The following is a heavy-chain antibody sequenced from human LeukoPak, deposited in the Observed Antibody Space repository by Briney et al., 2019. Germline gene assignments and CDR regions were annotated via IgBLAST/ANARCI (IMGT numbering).Heavy chain of an antibody. J-gene: IGHJ4*02. Sequence: ASVKVSCKASGYTFTGYYMHWVRRAPGQGLEWMGWINPNSGGTNYAQKLQGRVTMTTDTSTSTAYMDLRSLRSDDTAVYYCARRAQGSSGYSWLDYWGQGTLVTVSS. CDR2: INPNSGGT. V-gene: IGHV1-2*02. CDR1: GYTFTGYY. D-gene: IGHD3-22*01. CDR3: ARRAQGSSGYSWLDY.